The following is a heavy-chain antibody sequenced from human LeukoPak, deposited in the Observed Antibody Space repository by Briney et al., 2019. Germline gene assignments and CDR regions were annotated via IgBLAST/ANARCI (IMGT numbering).Heavy chain of an antibody. CDR2: ISSSSTYI. J-gene: IGHJ4*02. Sequence: PGGSLRLSCAASGFTFSSYSMNWARQAPGKGLQWVSSISSSSTYIYYADSVKGRFTISRDNAKNSLYLQMNSLRGEDTAVYYCARASTTVPNLLDYWGQGTLVTVSS. CDR1: GFTFSSYS. V-gene: IGHV3-21*01. D-gene: IGHD4-17*01. CDR3: ARASTTVPNLLDY.